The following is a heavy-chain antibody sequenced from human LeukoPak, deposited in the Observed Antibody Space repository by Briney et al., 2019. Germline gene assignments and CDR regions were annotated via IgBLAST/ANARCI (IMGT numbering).Heavy chain of an antibody. J-gene: IGHJ5*02. D-gene: IGHD3-3*01. CDR1: GYSISSGYY. Sequence: PSETLSLTCTVSGYSISSGYYWGWIRQPPGKGLEWIGSIYHSGSTYYNPSPKSRVTISVDTSKNQFSLKLSSVTAADTAVYYCARGEWLFIHNWFDPWGQGTLVTVSS. V-gene: IGHV4-38-2*02. CDR2: IYHSGST. CDR3: ARGEWLFIHNWFDP.